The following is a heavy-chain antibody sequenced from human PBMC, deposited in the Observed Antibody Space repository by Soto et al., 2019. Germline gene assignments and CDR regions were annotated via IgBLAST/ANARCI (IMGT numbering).Heavy chain of an antibody. V-gene: IGHV1-46*03. CDR1: GETFTIYY. CDR2: INPSGGST. J-gene: IGHJ6*03. Sequence: SAKVSCEASGETFTIYYVHWVRQETGQGLEWMGIINPSGGSTSYAQKFQGRVTMTRDTSTSTVYMELSSLRSEDTAVYYCARDGLLWFGEPEPYYYYYMDVWGKGTTVTVSS. CDR3: ARDGLLWFGEPEPYYYYYMDV. D-gene: IGHD3-10*01.